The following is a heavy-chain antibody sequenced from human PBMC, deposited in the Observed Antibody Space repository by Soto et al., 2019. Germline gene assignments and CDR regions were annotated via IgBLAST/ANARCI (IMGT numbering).Heavy chain of an antibody. CDR2: INPTGGDT. D-gene: IGHD2-2*01. J-gene: IGHJ6*02. CDR1: GYTFTTYF. V-gene: IGHV1-46*01. CDR3: ARGSYASNVFIMDV. Sequence: GASVKVSCKASGYTFTTYFMHWVRQAPGQGFEWMGRINPTGGDTVYAQKFQGRVTVTRDTSTSTVNIELGSLTSKDTAAYYCARGSYASNVFIMDVWGQGTAVTVSS.